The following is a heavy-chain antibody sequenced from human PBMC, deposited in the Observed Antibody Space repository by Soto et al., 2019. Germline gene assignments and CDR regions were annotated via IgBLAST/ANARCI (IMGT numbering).Heavy chain of an antibody. V-gene: IGHV4-59*08. CDR2: TYYSGST. J-gene: IGHJ3*02. CDR3: ARHLRYCSGCSCYPGGAFDI. D-gene: IGHD2-15*01. Sequence: SETLSLTCTVSGGSISSYYWSWIRQPPGKGLEWIGYTYYSGSTNYNPSLKSRVTISVDTSKNQFSLKLSSVTAADTAVYYCARHLRYCSGCSCYPGGAFDIWGQTTIVTV. CDR1: GGSISSYY.